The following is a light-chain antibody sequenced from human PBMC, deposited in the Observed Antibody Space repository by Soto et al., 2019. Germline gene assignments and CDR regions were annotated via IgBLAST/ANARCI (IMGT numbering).Light chain of an antibody. V-gene: IGLV1-44*01. Sequence: QSVLTQPPSASGTPGQRGTISCSGSRSNIGSNAVNWYQQVPRTASKLLIYSNNQRPSGVPDRFSGSKSGTSASLAISGLQSEDEGDYYCAAWDDNLNGWVFGGGTKRTVL. CDR2: SNN. CDR3: AAWDDNLNGWV. J-gene: IGLJ3*02. CDR1: RSNIGSNA.